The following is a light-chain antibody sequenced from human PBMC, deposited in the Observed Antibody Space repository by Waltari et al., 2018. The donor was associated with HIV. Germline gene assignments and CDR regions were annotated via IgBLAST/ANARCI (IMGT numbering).Light chain of an antibody. V-gene: IGLV6-57*01. J-gene: IGLJ3*02. Sequence: NFMLTKPHSVSESPGKTLTISCTRSSGDIARNDVQWYQQRPGSSPTTVIYGDYERPSGVPDRFSGSIDSSSNSASLTISGLKTDDEADYYCQSYDNGNWVLGGGTKLTVL. CDR3: QSYDNGNWV. CDR1: SGDIARND. CDR2: GDY.